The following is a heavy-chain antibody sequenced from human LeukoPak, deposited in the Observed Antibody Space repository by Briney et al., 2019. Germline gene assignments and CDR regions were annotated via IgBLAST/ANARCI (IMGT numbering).Heavy chain of an antibody. CDR3: AKDLVVATIGDAFDI. Sequence: GGSLRLSCAASGFTFSSYGMSWVRQAPGKGPEWVSAISGSGGSTYYADSVKGRFTISRDNSKNTLYLQMNSLRAKDTAVYYCAKDLVVATIGDAFDIWGQGTMVTVSS. D-gene: IGHD5-12*01. CDR1: GFTFSSYG. J-gene: IGHJ3*02. V-gene: IGHV3-23*01. CDR2: ISGSGGST.